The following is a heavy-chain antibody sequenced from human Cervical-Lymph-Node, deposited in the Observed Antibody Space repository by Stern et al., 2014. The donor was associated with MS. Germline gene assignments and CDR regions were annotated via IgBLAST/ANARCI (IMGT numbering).Heavy chain of an antibody. Sequence: QVQLVQSGAEVKKPGASVKVSCKASGYAFTDYFIQLVRQAPGQGLEWMGLINTSSGSTIYAQKFLGRVTMTRDTSTSTVYMHLSSLRSEDTAVYYCARGEGRFAYWGQGTLVTVSS. V-gene: IGHV1-46*01. D-gene: IGHD3-3*01. J-gene: IGHJ4*02. CDR1: GYAFTDYF. CDR2: INTSSGST. CDR3: ARGEGRFAY.